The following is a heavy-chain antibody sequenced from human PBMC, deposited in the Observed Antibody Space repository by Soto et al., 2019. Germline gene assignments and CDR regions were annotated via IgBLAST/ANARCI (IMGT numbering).Heavy chain of an antibody. CDR2: IIPIFGTA. D-gene: IGHD6-19*01. J-gene: IGHJ5*02. CDR1: GGTFSSYA. CDR3: ARGIAVAGTRWFDP. V-gene: IGHV1-69*13. Sequence: ASVKVSCKASGGTFSSYAISWVRQAPGQGLEWMGGIIPIFGTANYAQKFQGRVTITADESTSTAYMELSSLRSEDTAVYYCARGIAVAGTRWFDPWGQGTLVTVSS.